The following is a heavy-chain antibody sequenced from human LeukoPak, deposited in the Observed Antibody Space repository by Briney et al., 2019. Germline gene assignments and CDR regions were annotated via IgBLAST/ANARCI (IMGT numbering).Heavy chain of an antibody. CDR3: ARMGQTIAVAGLDY. Sequence: SGGFLRLSCAASGFTFSSYAMNWVRQAPGKGLEWVSSISTSSSYIYYADSVKGRFTISRDNAKNSLYLQMSSLRAEDTAVYYCARMGQTIAVAGLDYWGQGTLVTVSS. CDR1: GFTFSSYA. D-gene: IGHD6-19*01. CDR2: ISTSSSYI. V-gene: IGHV3-21*01. J-gene: IGHJ4*02.